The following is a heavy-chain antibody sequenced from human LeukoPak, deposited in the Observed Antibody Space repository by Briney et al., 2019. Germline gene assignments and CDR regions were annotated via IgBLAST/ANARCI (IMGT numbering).Heavy chain of an antibody. CDR2: INPNSGGT. V-gene: IGHV1-2*02. CDR3: ARGFFPDIVVVPAAISYYMDV. J-gene: IGHJ6*03. CDR1: GYTFTVYY. Sequence: ASVKVSCKASGYTFTVYYMHWVRQAPGQGVGWMGWINPNSGGTNYAQKFQGRVTMTRDTSISTAYMELSRLRSDDTAVYYCARGFFPDIVVVPAAISYYMDVWGKGTTVTVSS. D-gene: IGHD2-2*01.